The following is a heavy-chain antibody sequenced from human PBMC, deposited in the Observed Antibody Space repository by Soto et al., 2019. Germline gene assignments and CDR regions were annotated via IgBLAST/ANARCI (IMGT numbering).Heavy chain of an antibody. CDR1: GFTFSSYE. J-gene: IGHJ2*01. Sequence: EVQLVESGGGLVQPGGSLRLSCAASGFTFSSYEMNWVRQAPGKGLEWVSYISSSGSTIYYADSVKGRFTISRDNAKNSLYLQMNSLRAEDTAVYYCARRVGGRIQLWLTRDNWYFDLWGRGTLVTVSS. CDR3: ARRVGGRIQLWLTRDNWYFDL. V-gene: IGHV3-48*03. D-gene: IGHD5-18*01. CDR2: ISSSGSTI.